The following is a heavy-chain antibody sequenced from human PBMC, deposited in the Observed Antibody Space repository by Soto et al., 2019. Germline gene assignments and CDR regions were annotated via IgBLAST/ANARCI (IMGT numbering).Heavy chain of an antibody. CDR2: ISYDGSNK. CDR3: ARDRSGYDFWSGYSGYGMYV. D-gene: IGHD3-3*01. Sequence: RLSCAASGFTFSSYAMPWVRQAPGKGLECVAVISYDGSNKYYADSVKGRFTISRDNSKNTLYLQMNSLRAEDTAVYYCARDRSGYDFWSGYSGYGMYVWGQGTTVTVSS. CDR1: GFTFSSYA. V-gene: IGHV3-30-3*01. J-gene: IGHJ6*02.